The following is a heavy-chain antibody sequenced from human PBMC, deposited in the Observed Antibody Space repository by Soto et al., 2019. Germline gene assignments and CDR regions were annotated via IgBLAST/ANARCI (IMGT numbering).Heavy chain of an antibody. CDR1: GYTFSDYY. J-gene: IGHJ4*02. CDR3: EREEEYYFDF. V-gene: IGHV1-2*04. CDR2: INPTSGTT. Sequence: QVQLVQSGAEVKKPGASVTVSCKPSGYTFSDYYIHWVRQAPGQGLEWVGWINPTSGTTNYAQNFQGWVTMTRDTSISTIYLELHSLNSDDTAVYYCEREEEYYFDFWGQGTLVTVSS.